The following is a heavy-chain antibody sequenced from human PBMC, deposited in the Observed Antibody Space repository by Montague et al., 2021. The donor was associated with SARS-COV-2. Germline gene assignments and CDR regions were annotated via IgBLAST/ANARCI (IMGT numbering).Heavy chain of an antibody. CDR2: ISTSGSS. V-gene: IGHV4-61*09. Sequence: TLSLTCSVSGASISSANDYWTWIRQPAGKGLDWIVHISTSGSSSYTPSLKSRVTIILDTSKQQFSLDLTSVTAADTAVYYCARDRRGMAVAGRAYYYYYMDVWGKGTTVTVSS. CDR3: ARDRRGMAVAGRAYYYYYMDV. J-gene: IGHJ6*03. CDR1: GASISSANDY. D-gene: IGHD6-19*01.